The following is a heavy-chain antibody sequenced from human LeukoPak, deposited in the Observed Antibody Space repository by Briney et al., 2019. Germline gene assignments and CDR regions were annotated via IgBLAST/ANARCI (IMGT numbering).Heavy chain of an antibody. CDR2: ISYDGSNK. CDR1: GFTFSSYG. Sequence: KPGGSLRLSCAASGFTFSSYGMHWVRQAPGKGLEWVAVISYDGSNKYYADSVKGRFTISRDNSKNTLYLQMNSLRAEDTAVYYCAKDRVAAQFDYWGQGTLVTVSS. J-gene: IGHJ4*02. V-gene: IGHV3-30*18. D-gene: IGHD6-6*01. CDR3: AKDRVAAQFDY.